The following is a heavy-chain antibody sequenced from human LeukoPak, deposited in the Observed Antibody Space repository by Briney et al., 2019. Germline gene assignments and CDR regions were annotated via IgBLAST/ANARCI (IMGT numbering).Heavy chain of an antibody. CDR1: GYTFTGYY. J-gene: IGHJ4*02. CDR2: INPNSGGT. D-gene: IGHD3-10*01. Sequence: EASVKVSCKASGYTFTGYYMHWVRQAPGQGLEWMGWINPNSGGTNYAQKFQGRVTMTRDTSISTAYMELSRLRSDDTAVYYCARLRVRGSWFDYWGQGTLVAVSS. CDR3: ARLRVRGSWFDY. V-gene: IGHV1-2*02.